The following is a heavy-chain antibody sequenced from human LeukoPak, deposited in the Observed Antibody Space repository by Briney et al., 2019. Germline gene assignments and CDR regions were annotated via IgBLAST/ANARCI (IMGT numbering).Heavy chain of an antibody. CDR1: GFTFSSDA. V-gene: IGHV3-23*01. Sequence: PGGSLRLSCAASGFTFSSDAMSWVRQAPGKGLEGVSATSGSGGTTYYADSVKGRFTISRDNSKNTLYLQMNSLRAEDTAVYYCAKDRSSGWPGRAGVLDYWGQGTLVTVSS. J-gene: IGHJ4*02. D-gene: IGHD6-19*01. CDR2: TSGSGGTT. CDR3: AKDRSSGWPGRAGVLDY.